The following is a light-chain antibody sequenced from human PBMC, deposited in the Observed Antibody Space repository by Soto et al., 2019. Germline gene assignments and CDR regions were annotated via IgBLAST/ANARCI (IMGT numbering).Light chain of an antibody. CDR1: QSISSW. CDR3: QQYNSYFPLYT. Sequence: DIQMTQSPSTLSASVGDRVTITCRASQSISSWLAWYQQKPGKAPKLLIYDASCLESGAPSRFSGSGSGTEFTLTISSLQPDDFATYYYQQYNSYFPLYTFGQGTKLEIK. V-gene: IGKV1-5*01. CDR2: DAS. J-gene: IGKJ2*01.